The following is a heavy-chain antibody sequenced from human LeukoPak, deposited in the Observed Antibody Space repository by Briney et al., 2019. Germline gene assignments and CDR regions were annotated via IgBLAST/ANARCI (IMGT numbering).Heavy chain of an antibody. J-gene: IGHJ5*02. CDR1: GGSVSRGSYY. CDR3: ARGGQGGSYYGNWFDP. CDR2: IYYSGST. V-gene: IGHV4-61*01. Sequence: SETLSLTCTVSGGSVSRGSYYWSWIRQPPGKGLEWIGYIYYSGSTNYNPSLKSRVTISVDTSKNQFSLKLSSVTAADTAVYYCARGGQGGSYYGNWFDPWGQGTLVTVSS. D-gene: IGHD1-26*01.